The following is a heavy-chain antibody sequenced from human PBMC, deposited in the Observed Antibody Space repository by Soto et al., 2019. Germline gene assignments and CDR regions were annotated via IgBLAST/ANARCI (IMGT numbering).Heavy chain of an antibody. CDR2: IIPIFGTA. D-gene: IGHD2-21*02. CDR1: GGTFSSYA. J-gene: IGHJ5*02. CDR3: ARAPYCGGDCYYNWFDP. V-gene: IGHV1-69*13. Sequence: ASVKVSCKASGGTFSSYAISWVRQAPGQGLEWMGGIIPIFGTANYAQKFQGRVTITADESTSTAYMELSSLRSEDTAVYYCARAPYCGGDCYYNWFDPWGQGTLVTVPQ.